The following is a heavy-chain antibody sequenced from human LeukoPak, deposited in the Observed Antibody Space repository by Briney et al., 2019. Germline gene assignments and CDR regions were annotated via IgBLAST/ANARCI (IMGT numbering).Heavy chain of an antibody. V-gene: IGHV3-53*01. CDR1: GFTVSSNY. CDR2: IYSGGST. D-gene: IGHD1-7*01. CDR3: ARGRKRYRGTNGDGDAFDI. J-gene: IGHJ3*02. Sequence: GGSLRLSCAASGFTVSSNYISWVRQAPGKGLEWVSIIYSGGSTFHADSVKGRFTMSRDNSKNTLDLQMNSLRADDKAVCFCARGRKRYRGTNGDGDAFDIWGQGTMVTVTS.